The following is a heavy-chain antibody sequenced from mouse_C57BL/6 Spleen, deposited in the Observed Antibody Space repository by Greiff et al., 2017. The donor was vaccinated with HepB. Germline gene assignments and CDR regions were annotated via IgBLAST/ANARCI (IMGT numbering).Heavy chain of an antibody. Sequence: VHLVESGGGLVKPGGSLKLSCAASGFTFSSYAMSWVRQTPEKRLEWVATISDGGSYTYYPDNVKGRFTISRDNAKNNLYLQMSHLKSEDTAMYYCARDDYYYGSSLYYAMDYWGQGTSVTVSS. CDR1: GFTFSSYA. CDR3: ARDDYYYGSSLYYAMDY. J-gene: IGHJ4*01. CDR2: ISDGGSYT. V-gene: IGHV5-4*01. D-gene: IGHD1-1*01.